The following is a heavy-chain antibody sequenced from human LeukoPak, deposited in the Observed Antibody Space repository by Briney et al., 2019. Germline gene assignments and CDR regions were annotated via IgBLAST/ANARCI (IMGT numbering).Heavy chain of an antibody. Sequence: PGGSLRLSCGASGFTFSSYGMHWVRQAPGKGLEWVAFIRYDGSNKYYADSVKGRFTISRDNSKNTLYLQMNSLRAEDTAVYYCAREGSCTNGVCYLPYYFDYWGQGTLVTVSS. J-gene: IGHJ4*02. CDR3: AREGSCTNGVCYLPYYFDY. V-gene: IGHV3-30*02. CDR2: IRYDGSNK. CDR1: GFTFSSYG. D-gene: IGHD2-8*01.